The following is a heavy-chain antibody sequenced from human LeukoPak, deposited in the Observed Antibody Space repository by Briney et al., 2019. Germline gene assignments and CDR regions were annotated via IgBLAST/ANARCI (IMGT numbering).Heavy chain of an antibody. CDR1: GFTFSSYA. CDR3: AKDDHGGTGWRDYFDY. V-gene: IGHV3-23*01. CDR2: ISGSGGST. Sequence: GGSLRLSCAASGFTFSSYAMSWVRQAPGKGLEWVSSISGSGGSTYYADSVKGRFTISRDNSKNTLYLQMNSLRAEDTAVYYCAKDDHGGTGWRDYFDYWGQGTLVTVSS. J-gene: IGHJ4*02. D-gene: IGHD6-19*01.